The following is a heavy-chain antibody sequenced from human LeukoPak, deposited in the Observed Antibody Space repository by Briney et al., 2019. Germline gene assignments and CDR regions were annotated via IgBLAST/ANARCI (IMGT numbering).Heavy chain of an antibody. Sequence: PGRSLRLSCAASGFRFSSYAMHWVRQAPGKGLEWVAVISYDGSNKYYADSVKGRFTISRDNSKNTLYLQMNSLRAEDTAVYYCARDRPWGIYGMDVWGQGTTVTVSS. V-gene: IGHV3-30-3*01. D-gene: IGHD3-16*01. J-gene: IGHJ6*02. CDR3: ARDRPWGIYGMDV. CDR1: GFRFSSYA. CDR2: ISYDGSNK.